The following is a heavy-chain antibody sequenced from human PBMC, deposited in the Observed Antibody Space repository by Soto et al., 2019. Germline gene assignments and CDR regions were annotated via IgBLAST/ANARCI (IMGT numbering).Heavy chain of an antibody. J-gene: IGHJ5*02. D-gene: IGHD3-10*01. CDR3: AKQAHYYGSGAIDP. Sequence: GGSLRLSCAASGFTFSSYGMHWVRQAPGKGLEWVAVISYDGSNKYYADSVKGRFTISRDNSKNTLYLQMNSLRAEDTAVYYCAKQAHYYGSGAIDPWGQGTLVTVSS. V-gene: IGHV3-30*18. CDR1: GFTFSSYG. CDR2: ISYDGSNK.